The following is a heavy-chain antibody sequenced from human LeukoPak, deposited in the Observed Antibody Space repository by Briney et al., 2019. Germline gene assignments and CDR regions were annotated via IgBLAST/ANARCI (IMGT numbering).Heavy chain of an antibody. CDR2: IIPIFGTA. Sequence: SVKVSCKASGGTFSSYAISRVRQAPGQGLEWMGRIIPIFGTANYAQNFQGRVTITTDESTSTAYMELSSLRSEDTAVYYCARDWPEYSSSYFDYWGQGTLVTVSS. J-gene: IGHJ4*02. D-gene: IGHD6-6*01. CDR1: GGTFSSYA. CDR3: ARDWPEYSSSYFDY. V-gene: IGHV1-69*05.